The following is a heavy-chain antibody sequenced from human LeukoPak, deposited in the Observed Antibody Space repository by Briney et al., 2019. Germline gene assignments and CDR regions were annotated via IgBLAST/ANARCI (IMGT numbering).Heavy chain of an antibody. CDR1: GSSVSSGSYY. V-gene: IGHV4-61*01. D-gene: IGHD6-6*01. CDR3: ARDRTAARYYHYYYGMDV. CDR2: IYYSGST. J-gene: IGHJ6*02. Sequence: SETLSLTCTVSGSSVSSGSYYWSWIRQPPGKGLEWIGYIYYSGSTNYNPSLKSRVTISVDTSKNQFSLKLSSVTAADTAVYYCARDRTAARYYHYYYGMDVWGQGTTVTVSS.